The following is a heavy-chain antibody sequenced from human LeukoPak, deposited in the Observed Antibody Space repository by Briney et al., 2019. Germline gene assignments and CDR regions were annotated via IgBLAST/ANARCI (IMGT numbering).Heavy chain of an antibody. D-gene: IGHD2-2*01. J-gene: IGHJ4*02. CDR1: GGTFSSYE. V-gene: IGHV1-69*05. CDR2: IIPMFGTA. CDR3: ASGTTDIVVVPATLRNYYFDY. Sequence: LVKVSCKASGGTFSSYEISWVRQAPGQGLEWMGGIIPMFGTAKYAQKFQGRVTITTDKSTSTAYMELSSLRSEDTAVYYCASGTTDIVVVPATLRNYYFDYWGQGTLVTVSS.